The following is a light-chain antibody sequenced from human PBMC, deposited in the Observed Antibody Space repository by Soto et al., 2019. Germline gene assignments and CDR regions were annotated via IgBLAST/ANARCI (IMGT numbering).Light chain of an antibody. CDR2: GAS. V-gene: IGKV3-20*01. Sequence: EIVLTQSPGTLCLSPGERATLSCRASQSVSSSYLAWYQQKPGQAPRLLIYGASSRATGIPDRFSGSGSGTDFTLTISRLEPEEFAVYYCQQYGSFFGGGTKVEIK. J-gene: IGKJ4*01. CDR3: QQYGSF. CDR1: QSVSSSY.